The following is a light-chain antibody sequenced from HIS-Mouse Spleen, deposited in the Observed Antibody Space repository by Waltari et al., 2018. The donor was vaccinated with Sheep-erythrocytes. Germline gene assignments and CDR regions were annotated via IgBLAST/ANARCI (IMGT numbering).Light chain of an antibody. Sequence: QSALTQPASVSGSPGQSITISCPGTSRDVGRYNLFSWYQQHPGKAPKLMIYEGSKRPSGVPDRFSGSKSGTSASLAISGLQSEDEADYYCAAWDDSLNGVVFGGWTKLTVL. CDR3: AAWDDSLNGVV. J-gene: IGLJ2*01. CDR1: SRDVGRYNL. CDR2: EGS. V-gene: IGLV2-14*02.